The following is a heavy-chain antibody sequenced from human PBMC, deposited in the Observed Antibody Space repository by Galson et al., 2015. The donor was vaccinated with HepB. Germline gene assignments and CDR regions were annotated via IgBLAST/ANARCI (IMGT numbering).Heavy chain of an antibody. CDR3: ARDRRRIAAAGTSDWFDP. Sequence: CAASGFTFSSYAMHWVRQAPGKGLEWVAVISYDGSNKYYADSVKGRFTISRDNSKNTLYLQMNSLRAEDTAVYYCARDRRRIAAAGTSDWFDPWGQGTLVTVSS. CDR2: ISYDGSNK. CDR1: GFTFSSYA. V-gene: IGHV3-30*04. J-gene: IGHJ5*02. D-gene: IGHD6-13*01.